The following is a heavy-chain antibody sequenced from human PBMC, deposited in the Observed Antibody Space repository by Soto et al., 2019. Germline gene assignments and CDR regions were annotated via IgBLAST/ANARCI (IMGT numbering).Heavy chain of an antibody. V-gene: IGHV4-4*08. Sequence: PSETLSLTCTVSGASITQYYWNWIRQSPGKGLEWIVSVSSTGSTVYNPSLTSRVTVSLDTSKNHFSLKMNSVTPADTAVYYCARDSGSGSLWGQGTLVTVSS. D-gene: IGHD1-26*01. CDR2: VSSTGST. CDR3: ARDSGSGSL. CDR1: GASITQYY. J-gene: IGHJ1*01.